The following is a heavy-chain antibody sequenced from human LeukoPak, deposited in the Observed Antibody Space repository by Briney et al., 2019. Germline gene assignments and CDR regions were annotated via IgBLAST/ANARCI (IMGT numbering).Heavy chain of an antibody. D-gene: IGHD2-15*01. J-gene: IGHJ4*02. CDR2: IYYSGGT. Sequence: PSETLSLTCTVSGGSISSGGYYWSWIRQHPGKCLEWIGYIYYSGGTYYNPSLKSRVTISVDTSKNQFSLKLSSVTAADTAVYYCARARRSGYCSGGSCYFPPYYFDYWGQGTLVTVSS. CDR3: ARARRSGYCSGGSCYFPPYYFDY. CDR1: GGSISSGGYY. V-gene: IGHV4-31*03.